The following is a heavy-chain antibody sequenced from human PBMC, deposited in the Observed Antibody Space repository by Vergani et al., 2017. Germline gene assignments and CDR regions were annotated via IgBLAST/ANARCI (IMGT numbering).Heavy chain of an antibody. CDR1: GFTFDDYA. CDR2: ISWNSGSI. Sequence: EVQLVESGGGLVQPGRSLRLSCAASGFTFDDYAMHWVRQAPGKGLEWVSGISWNSGSIGYADSVKGRFTISRDNAKNSLYLQMNSLSAEDTALYYCAKGSTMGYGDGPLYYYYGMDVWGQGTTVTVSS. V-gene: IGHV3-9*01. D-gene: IGHD4-17*01. J-gene: IGHJ6*02. CDR3: AKGSTMGYGDGPLYYYYGMDV.